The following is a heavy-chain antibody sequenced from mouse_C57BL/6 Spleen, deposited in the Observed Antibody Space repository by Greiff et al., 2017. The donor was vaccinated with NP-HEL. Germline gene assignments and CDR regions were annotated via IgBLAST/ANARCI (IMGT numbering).Heavy chain of an antibody. CDR1: GFTFSSYG. V-gene: IGHV5-6*01. J-gene: IGHJ4*01. D-gene: IGHD1-1*01. Sequence: EVQLVESGGDLVKPGGSLKLSCAASGFTFSSYGMSWVRQTPDKRLEWVATISSGGSYTYYPDSVKGRFTISRDTAKNTLYLQMSSLKSEDTAMYYCARHDYYGSSRYAMDYWGQGTSVTVSS. CDR3: ARHDYYGSSRYAMDY. CDR2: ISSGGSYT.